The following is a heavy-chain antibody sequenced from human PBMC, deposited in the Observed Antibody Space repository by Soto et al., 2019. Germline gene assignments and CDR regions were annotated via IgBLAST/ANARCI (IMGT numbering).Heavy chain of an antibody. CDR3: ARSSGTSYIWFDP. CDR2: ISAYEGDT. CDR1: GYTFNSYG. D-gene: IGHD1-26*01. Sequence: QVQLVQSGAEVKKPGASVKVSCKASGYTFNSYGISWLRQAPGQGLEWMGWISAYEGDTKYAQKFQGRVTMTTDTSTSTDNMEVRSLRSDDTAVYYCARSSGTSYIWFDPWGQGTLVTVSS. J-gene: IGHJ5*02. V-gene: IGHV1-18*01.